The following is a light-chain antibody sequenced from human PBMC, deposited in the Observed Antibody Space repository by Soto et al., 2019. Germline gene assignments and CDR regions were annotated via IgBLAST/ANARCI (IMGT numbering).Light chain of an antibody. V-gene: IGKV1-13*02. Sequence: AIQLTQSPSSLSASVGDRVTMTSRASQGIFSALAWYQQKPGKAPNLLIYDASGLKSGVPSRFSGSGTGTDFTLTITSLQPEDFATYYCQHFNSYLSYTFGQGTKLEIK. CDR2: DAS. J-gene: IGKJ2*01. CDR3: QHFNSYLSYT. CDR1: QGIFSA.